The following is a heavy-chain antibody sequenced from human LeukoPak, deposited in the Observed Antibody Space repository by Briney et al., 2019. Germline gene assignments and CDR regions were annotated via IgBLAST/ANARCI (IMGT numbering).Heavy chain of an antibody. J-gene: IGHJ4*02. D-gene: IGHD6-13*01. CDR3: AKVAAAGTEYFDY. CDR1: GVTFSNYW. Sequence: GGSLRLSCAASGVTFSNYWMSWVRQAPGKGLEWVANIDEDASERYYVDSAKGRFTVSRDNAKRSVYLQMNSLRAEDTAVYYCAKVAAAGTEYFDYWGQGTLVTVSS. V-gene: IGHV3-7*03. CDR2: IDEDASER.